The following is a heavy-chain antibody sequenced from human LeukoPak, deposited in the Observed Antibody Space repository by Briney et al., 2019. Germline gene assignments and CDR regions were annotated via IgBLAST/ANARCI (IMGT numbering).Heavy chain of an antibody. J-gene: IGHJ4*02. CDR3: TSYPTTTAPY. V-gene: IGHV3-73*01. CDR2: IRGKPNNYAT. Sequence: GGSLRLSCAASGFNFSASSMHWVRQASGKGPEWGGQIRGKPNNYATLYSVSVKGRFTMSRDDSKNTTSLQLSSLRTDDTAVYYCTSYPTTTAPYWGQGVLVTVSS. CDR1: GFNFSASS. D-gene: IGHD4-11*01.